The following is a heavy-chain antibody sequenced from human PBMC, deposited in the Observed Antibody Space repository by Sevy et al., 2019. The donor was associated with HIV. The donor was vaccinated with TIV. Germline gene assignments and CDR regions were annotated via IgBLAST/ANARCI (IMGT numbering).Heavy chain of an antibody. CDR3: TRSAAEAKNFYCGGDCYSDY. CDR1: GYTFTGYY. D-gene: IGHD2-21*02. Sequence: ASVKVSCKASGYTFTGYYLHWVRQAPGQGLEWMGWINPNSGGTNCAPTFQGRVTMTRDTSISTASMELSRLRSDDTAVYYCTRSAAEAKNFYCGGDCYSDYWGQGTLVTVSS. V-gene: IGHV1-2*02. J-gene: IGHJ4*02. CDR2: INPNSGGT.